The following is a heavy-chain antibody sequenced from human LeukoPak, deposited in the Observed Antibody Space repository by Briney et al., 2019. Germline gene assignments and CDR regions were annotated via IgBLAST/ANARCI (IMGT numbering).Heavy chain of an antibody. CDR1: GFTFGDYA. CDR2: IRSKAYGGTT. J-gene: IGHJ4*02. Sequence: PGGSPRLSCTASGFTFGDYAMSWVRQAPGKGLEWVGFIRSKAYGGTTEYAASVKGRFTISRDDSKSIAYLQMNSLKTEDTAVYYCTRDYSPRITIFGVVIMSPYYFDYWGQGTLVTVSS. V-gene: IGHV3-49*04. CDR3: TRDYSPRITIFGVVIMSPYYFDY. D-gene: IGHD3-3*01.